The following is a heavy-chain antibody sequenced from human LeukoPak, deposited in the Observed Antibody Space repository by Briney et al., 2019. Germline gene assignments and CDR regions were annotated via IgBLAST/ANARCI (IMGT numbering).Heavy chain of an antibody. Sequence: SETLSLTCTVSGGSISSSSYYWGWIRQPPGKGLEWIGSIYYSGSTYYNPSLKSRVTISVDTSKNQFSLKLSSVTAADTAVYYCARHYNGALRFLHSYYFDYWGQGTLVTVSS. J-gene: IGHJ4*02. CDR3: ARHYNGALRFLHSYYFDY. CDR2: IYYSGST. CDR1: GGSISSSSYY. V-gene: IGHV4-39*01. D-gene: IGHD3-3*01.